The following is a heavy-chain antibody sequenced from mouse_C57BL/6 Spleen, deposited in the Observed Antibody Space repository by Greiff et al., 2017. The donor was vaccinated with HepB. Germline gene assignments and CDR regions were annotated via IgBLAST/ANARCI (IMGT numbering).Heavy chain of an antibody. J-gene: IGHJ1*03. V-gene: IGHV7-1*01. Sequence: DVMLVESGGGLVQSGRSLRLSCATSGFTFSDFYMEWVRQAPGKGLEWIAASRNKANDYTTEYSASVKGRFIVSRDTSQSILYLQMNALRAEDTAIYYCARDAYYGSRGCYFAVWGTGTPVTVSS. CDR2: SRNKANDYTT. CDR1: GFTFSDFY. CDR3: ARDAYYGSRGCYFAV. D-gene: IGHD1-1*01.